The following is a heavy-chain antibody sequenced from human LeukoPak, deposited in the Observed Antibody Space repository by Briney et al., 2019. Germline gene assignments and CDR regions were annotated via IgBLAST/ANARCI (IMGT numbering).Heavy chain of an antibody. CDR2: IYSGGST. D-gene: IGHD6-19*01. CDR1: GFTFSSYS. CDR3: ARVRVYSSGWGVLEAYYYGMDV. V-gene: IGHV3-53*01. Sequence: PGGSLRLSCAASGFTFSSYSMNWVRQAPGKGLEWVSVIYSGGSTYYADSVKGRFTISRDNSKNTLYLQMNSLRAEDTAVYYCARVRVYSSGWGVLEAYYYGMDVWGQGTTVTVSS. J-gene: IGHJ6*02.